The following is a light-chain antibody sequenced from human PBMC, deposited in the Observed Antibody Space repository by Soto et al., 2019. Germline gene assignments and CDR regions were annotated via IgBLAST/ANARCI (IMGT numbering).Light chain of an antibody. CDR1: SSDVGGYNY. Sequence: QSALTQPASVSGSPGQSITFSCTGTSSDVGGYNYVSWYQQHPGKAPKLMIYEVSNRPSGVSNRFSGSKSGNTASLTISGLQAEDEADYYCSSYTSSSPWVFGGGTKLTVL. J-gene: IGLJ3*02. CDR2: EVS. CDR3: SSYTSSSPWV. V-gene: IGLV2-14*01.